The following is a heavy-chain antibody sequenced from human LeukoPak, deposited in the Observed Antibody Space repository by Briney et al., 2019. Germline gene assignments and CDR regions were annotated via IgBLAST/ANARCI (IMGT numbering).Heavy chain of an antibody. V-gene: IGHV3-21*01. Sequence: GGSLRLSCAASGFTVSSNYMSWVRHAPGKGLEWVSSISSSSSYIDYTDSVKGRFTVSRDNAQTSVYLLMNSLRADDTALYSCVKSHGAFDVWGQGTMVTVSS. CDR3: VKSHGAFDV. CDR2: ISSSSSYI. CDR1: GFTVSSNY. J-gene: IGHJ3*01.